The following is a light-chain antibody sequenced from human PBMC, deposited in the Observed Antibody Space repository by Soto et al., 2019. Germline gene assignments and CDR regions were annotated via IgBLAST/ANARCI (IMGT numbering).Light chain of an antibody. J-gene: IGLJ2*01. V-gene: IGLV2-23*01. CDR3: CSYAGSSTLV. Sequence: QSALTQPASVSGSPGQSITIACTGTSSDVGGYNLVSWYQQHPGKAPKLMIYEGSKRPSGVSNRFSGSKSGNTASLTIPGLHAEDEDDYYCCSYAGSSTLVFGGGTQLTVL. CDR1: SSDVGGYNL. CDR2: EGS.